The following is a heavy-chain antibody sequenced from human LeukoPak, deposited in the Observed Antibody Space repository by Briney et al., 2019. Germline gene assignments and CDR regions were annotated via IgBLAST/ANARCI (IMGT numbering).Heavy chain of an antibody. J-gene: IGHJ3*02. CDR3: ARTLINYDSSGYYAFDAFDI. V-gene: IGHV3-21*01. CDR2: ISSSSSYI. Sequence: PGGSLRLSCAASGFTFSSYEMNWVRQAPGKGLEWVSSISSSSSYIYYADSVKGRFTISRDNAKNSLYLQMNSLRAEDTAVYYCARTLINYDSSGYYAFDAFDIWGQGTMVTVSS. CDR1: GFTFSSYE. D-gene: IGHD3-22*01.